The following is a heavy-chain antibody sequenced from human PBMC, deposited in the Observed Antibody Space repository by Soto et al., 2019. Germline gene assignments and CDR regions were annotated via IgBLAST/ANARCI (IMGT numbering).Heavy chain of an antibody. V-gene: IGHV3-23*01. J-gene: IGHJ4*02. CDR1: GFTFSTAA. CDR3: AKNGAVTTSSFRLDY. D-gene: IGHD4-4*01. CDR2: ISGSGGST. Sequence: GGSLRLSCAASGFTFSTAAMTWLRQAPGKGLEWVAAISGSGGSTYYADSVKGRFTISRDNSKNTLYLQMNSLRAEDTAVYYCAKNGAVTTSSFRLDYWGQGTLVTVSS.